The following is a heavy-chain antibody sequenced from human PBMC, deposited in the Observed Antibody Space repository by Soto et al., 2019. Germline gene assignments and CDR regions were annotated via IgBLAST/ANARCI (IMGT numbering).Heavy chain of an antibody. V-gene: IGHV1-24*01. CDR3: ATGNTAYDFYGMDV. D-gene: IGHD5-12*01. Sequence: ASVEVSCKVSGYTLTELSMHWVRQAPGKGLEWMGGFDPEHGETIYAQKFQGRVTMTEDTSTDTAYMELSRLRSVDTAVYYWATGNTAYDFYGMDVWGQGTTVTVSS. J-gene: IGHJ6*02. CDR2: FDPEHGET. CDR1: GYTLTELS.